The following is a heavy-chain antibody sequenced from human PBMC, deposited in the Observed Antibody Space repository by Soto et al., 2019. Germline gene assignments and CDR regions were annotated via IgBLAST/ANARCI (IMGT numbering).Heavy chain of an antibody. CDR1: GFTFSSYA. D-gene: IGHD5-12*01. Sequence: ESGGGVVQPGRSLRLSCAASGFTFSSYAMHWVRQAPGKGLEWVAVISYDGSNKYYADSVKGRFTISRDNSKNTLYLQMNSLRAEDTAVYYCARDERWLQSHFDYWGQGTLVTVSS. CDR2: ISYDGSNK. V-gene: IGHV3-30-3*01. CDR3: ARDERWLQSHFDY. J-gene: IGHJ4*02.